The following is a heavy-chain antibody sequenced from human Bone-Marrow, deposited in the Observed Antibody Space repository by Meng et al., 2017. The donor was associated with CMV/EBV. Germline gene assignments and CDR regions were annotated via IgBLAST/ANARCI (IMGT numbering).Heavy chain of an antibody. CDR3: ARVRYCSSTSCSGGFDY. Sequence: ASVKVSCKASGNTFTSYYMHWVRQAPGQGLEWMGIINPSGGSTSYAQKFQGRVTMTRDTSTSTVYMELSSLRSEDTAVYYCARVRYCSSTSCSGGFDYWGQGTLVTVSS. J-gene: IGHJ4*02. CDR2: INPSGGST. CDR1: GNTFTSYY. V-gene: IGHV1-46*01. D-gene: IGHD2-2*01.